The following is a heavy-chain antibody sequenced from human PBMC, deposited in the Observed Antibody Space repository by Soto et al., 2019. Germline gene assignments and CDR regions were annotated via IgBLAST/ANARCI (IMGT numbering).Heavy chain of an antibody. CDR2: IYYSGST. CDR1: GGSISSGDYY. D-gene: IGHD2-15*01. J-gene: IGHJ4*02. V-gene: IGHV4-30-4*01. Sequence: SETLSLTCTVSGGSISSGDYYWSWIRQPPGKGLEWIGYIYYSGSTYYNPSLKSRVTISVDTSKNQFSLKLSSVTAADTAVYYCARSALYCSGGSCYSYFDYWGQGTLVTVSS. CDR3: ARSALYCSGGSCYSYFDY.